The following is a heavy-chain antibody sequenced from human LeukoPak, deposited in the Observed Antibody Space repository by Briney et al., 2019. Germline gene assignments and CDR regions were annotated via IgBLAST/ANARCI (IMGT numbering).Heavy chain of an antibody. CDR1: GYTFTSYG. CDR2: ISAYNGNT. D-gene: IGHD6-19*01. J-gene: IGHJ4*02. CDR3: AREGEGIAVAGFDY. Sequence: ASVKVSCKASGYTFTSYGISWVRQAPGQGLEWMGWISAYNGNTNYAQKLQGRVTMTTDTSTSTAYMELRSLRSDDTAVYYRAREGEGIAVAGFDYWGQGTLVTVSS. V-gene: IGHV1-18*01.